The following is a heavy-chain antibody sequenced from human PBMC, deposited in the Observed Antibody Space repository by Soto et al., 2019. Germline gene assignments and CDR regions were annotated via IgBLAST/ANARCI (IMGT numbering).Heavy chain of an antibody. Sequence: ASVKVSCKPSGYTFTDYAMHWVRQAPGQRLEWMAWVNGGNGNTKYSQKFQGRVTITRDTSASTAYMELSSLRSEDTAVYYCARERSRYDRSGYYRPDYWGQGTLVTVSS. CDR3: ARERSRYDRSGYYRPDY. CDR2: VNGGNGNT. CDR1: GYTFTDYA. J-gene: IGHJ4*02. D-gene: IGHD3-22*01. V-gene: IGHV1-3*01.